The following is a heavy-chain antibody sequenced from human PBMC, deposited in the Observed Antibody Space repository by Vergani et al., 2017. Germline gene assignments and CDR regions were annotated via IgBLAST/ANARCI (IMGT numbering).Heavy chain of an antibody. CDR2: IYPDDSDT. CDR1: GYTFTSYW. V-gene: IGHV5-51*01. D-gene: IGHD3-16*01. Sequence: EVQLVQSGAEVIQPGESLKISCKASGYTFTSYWIGWVRQMPGKGLEWMGIIYPDDSDTRYSPSFQGHVTISADKPVSTTYLHWSSLKASDTAMYYCARLWGGFDSWGQGTLVTVSS. J-gene: IGHJ4*02. CDR3: ARLWGGFDS.